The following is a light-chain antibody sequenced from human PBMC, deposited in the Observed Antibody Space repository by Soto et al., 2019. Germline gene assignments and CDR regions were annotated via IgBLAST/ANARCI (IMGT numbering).Light chain of an antibody. CDR1: QSVSSNY. V-gene: IGKV3-20*01. Sequence: EIVLTQSPGTLSLSPGERATLSCRASQSVSSNYLAWYQQKPGQAPSPLIYGASSKATGIPDRFSGSGAGTDFTLTISRLETEDFAVYYCQQYGSSQWTFGQGTKVEIK. J-gene: IGKJ1*01. CDR2: GAS. CDR3: QQYGSSQWT.